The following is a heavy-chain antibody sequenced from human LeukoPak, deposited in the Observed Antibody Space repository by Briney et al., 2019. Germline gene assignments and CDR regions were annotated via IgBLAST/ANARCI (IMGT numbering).Heavy chain of an antibody. Sequence: SETLSLTCTASGCSISSYYWSWIRQPPGKGLEWVGYIYYSGSTNYNPSLKSRVTISVDTSKNQFSLKLSSVTAADTAVYYCASLRDYSSAFDIWGQGTMVTVSS. CDR3: ASLRDYSSAFDI. J-gene: IGHJ3*02. CDR1: GCSISSYY. CDR2: IYYSGST. V-gene: IGHV4-59*01. D-gene: IGHD2-21*01.